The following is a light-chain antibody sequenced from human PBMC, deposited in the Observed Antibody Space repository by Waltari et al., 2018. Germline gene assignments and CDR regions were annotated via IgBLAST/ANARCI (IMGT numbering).Light chain of an antibody. CDR3: QQAHSFPYS. CDR2: AGA. Sequence: DIQMTQSPSSVSASVGDRVTITCRASQDINKWLAWFQQTPGKAPKLLKYAGASLPSGVPSRFSGSGSGADFTLTISTLQPEDSATYYCQQAHSFPYSFGQGNKLEIK. CDR1: QDINKW. V-gene: IGKV1-12*01. J-gene: IGKJ2*03.